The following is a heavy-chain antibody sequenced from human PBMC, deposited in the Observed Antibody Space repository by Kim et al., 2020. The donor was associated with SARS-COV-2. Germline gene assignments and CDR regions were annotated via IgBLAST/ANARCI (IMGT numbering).Heavy chain of an antibody. V-gene: IGHV3-23*03. J-gene: IGHJ4*02. D-gene: IGHD6-13*01. CDR1: GFTFSSYA. CDR2: IYSGGSST. Sequence: GGSLRLSCAASGFTFSSYAMSWVRQAPGKGLEWVSVIYSGGSSTYYADSVKGRFTISRDNSKNTLYLQMNSLRAEDTAVYYCAKGRGRAAAAYAYFDYWGQGTLVTVSS. CDR3: AKGRGRAAAAYAYFDY.